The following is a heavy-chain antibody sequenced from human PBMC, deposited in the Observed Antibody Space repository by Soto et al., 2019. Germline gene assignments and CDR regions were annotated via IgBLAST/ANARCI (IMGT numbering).Heavy chain of an antibody. Sequence: QVQLVQSGAEVKKPGASVKVSCKASGYTFTSYGISWVRQAPGQGLEWMGWISAYNGNTNYAQKFQGRVTITADESTSTAYMELSSLRSEDTAVYYCARGGRGGPMVNYYYYGMDVWGQGTTVTVSS. D-gene: IGHD3-16*01. J-gene: IGHJ6*02. CDR2: ISAYNGNT. V-gene: IGHV1-18*04. CDR3: ARGGRGGPMVNYYYYGMDV. CDR1: GYTFTSYG.